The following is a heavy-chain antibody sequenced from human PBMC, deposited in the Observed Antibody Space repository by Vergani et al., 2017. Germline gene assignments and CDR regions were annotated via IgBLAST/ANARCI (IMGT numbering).Heavy chain of an antibody. CDR3: ATDLRSRGLLPTWFDP. V-gene: IGHV4-31*03. J-gene: IGHJ5*02. Sequence: QVQLQESGPGLVKPSQTLSLTCTVSGGSISSGGYYWSWIRQHPGKGLEWIGYIYYSGSTYYNPSLKSRVTISVDTSKNQFSLKLSSVTAADTAVYYCATDLRSRGLLPTWFDPWGQGTLVTVSS. CDR1: GGSISSGGYY. D-gene: IGHD6-19*01. CDR2: IYYSGST.